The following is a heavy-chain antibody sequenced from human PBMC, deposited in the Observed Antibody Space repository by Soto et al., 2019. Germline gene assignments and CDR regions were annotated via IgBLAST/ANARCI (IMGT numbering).Heavy chain of an antibody. CDR2: ISYDGSNK. D-gene: IGHD2-2*01. J-gene: IGHJ4*02. CDR3: AKDLSDIVVVPAAMGGSSWSGY. V-gene: IGHV3-30*18. CDR1: GFTFSSYG. Sequence: QVQLVESGGGVVQPGRSLRLSCAASGFTFSSYGMHWVRQAPGKGLEWVAVISYDGSNKYYADSVKGRFTISRDNSKNTLYLQMNSLRAEDTAVYYCAKDLSDIVVVPAAMGGSSWSGYWGQGTLVTVSS.